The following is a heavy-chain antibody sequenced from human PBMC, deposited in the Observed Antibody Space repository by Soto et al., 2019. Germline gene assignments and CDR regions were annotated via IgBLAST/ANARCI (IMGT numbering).Heavy chain of an antibody. CDR3: ARDSSDYYDFWSGYYH. V-gene: IGHV1-3*01. D-gene: IGHD3-3*01. CDR2: INAGNGNT. CDR1: GYTFTSYA. Sequence: GASVKVSCKASGYTFTSYAMHWVRQAPGQRLEWMGWINAGNGNTKYSQKFQGRVTITRDTSASTAYMELSSLRSEDTAVYYCARDSSDYYDFWSGYYHWGQGTLVTVSS. J-gene: IGHJ5*02.